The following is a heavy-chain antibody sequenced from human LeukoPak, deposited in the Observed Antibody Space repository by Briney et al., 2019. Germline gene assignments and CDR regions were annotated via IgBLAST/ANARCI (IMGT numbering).Heavy chain of an antibody. CDR1: GGSINNVVYY. CDR3: ARRRGSSSGGPFDY. D-gene: IGHD6-25*01. J-gene: IGHJ4*02. CDR2: IYQTGTT. V-gene: IGHV4-39*01. Sequence: PSETLSLTCSVSGGSINNVVYYWDWIRQPPGKALEWIGDIYQTGTTYYNPSFESRVTISADTSNNQVSLKTNAVTAADTAVYYCARRRGSSSGGPFDYWGRGTLVIVSS.